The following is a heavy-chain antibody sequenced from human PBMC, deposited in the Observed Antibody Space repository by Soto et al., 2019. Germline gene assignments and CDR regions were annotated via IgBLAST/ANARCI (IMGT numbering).Heavy chain of an antibody. D-gene: IGHD2-2*01. CDR3: AKIQPAAKWIDF. CDR1: GGSISSSSYY. V-gene: IGHV4-39*01. J-gene: IGHJ4*02. Sequence: QLQLQESGPGLVKPSETLSLTCTVSGGSISSSSYYWGWIRQPPGKGLAWIGSIYYSGSTDYTPSLKSLVTIYVDTCKNHFSLKLTSVTAADTAVYYCAKIQPAAKWIDFWGQGTLVTVSA. CDR2: IYYSGST.